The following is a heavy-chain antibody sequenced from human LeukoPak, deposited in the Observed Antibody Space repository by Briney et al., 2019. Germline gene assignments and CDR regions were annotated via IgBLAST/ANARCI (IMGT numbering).Heavy chain of an antibody. V-gene: IGHV3-23*01. J-gene: IGHJ4*02. CDR3: AKSRSSSSSHFDY. D-gene: IGHD2-2*01. CDR2: ISGSGKTT. CDR1: GFTFSSYA. Sequence: GGSLRLSCAASGFTFSSYAMSWVRQAPGKGLEWVSTISGSGKTTYYADSVKGRLTISRDNSKNTLYLQMNSLSAEDTAVYYCAKSRSSSSSHFDYWGQGTLVTVSS.